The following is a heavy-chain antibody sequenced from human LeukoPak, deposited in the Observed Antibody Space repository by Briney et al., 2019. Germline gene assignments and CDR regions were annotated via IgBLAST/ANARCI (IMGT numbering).Heavy chain of an antibody. CDR1: GFMFSSYD. J-gene: IGHJ6*02. V-gene: IGHV3-13*01. D-gene: IGHD6-13*01. CDR3: ARVPYTSSRSGRPYYYGMDV. Sequence: GGSLRLSCAASGFMFSSYDMHWVRQAPGKGLEWVSAIGTAGDTHYPDSVKGRFTISRENAKTSLYLQMNSLRVGDTAVYYCARVPYTSSRSGRPYYYGMDVWGQGTTVTVSS. CDR2: IGTAGDT.